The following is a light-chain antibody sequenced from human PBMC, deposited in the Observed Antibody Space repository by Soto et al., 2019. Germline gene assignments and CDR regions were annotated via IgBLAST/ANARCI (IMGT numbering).Light chain of an antibody. CDR2: GAS. V-gene: IGKV3-15*01. CDR1: QSIINN. Sequence: EIVMTQSPDTLSVSPGERATLSCRASQSIINNLAWYQQKPGQAPTLLIYGASIRATGFPARFSGSGSGTEFTLAISSLQSEDFAVYYCQQYNDWHPLTFGGGTKVEIK. J-gene: IGKJ4*01. CDR3: QQYNDWHPLT.